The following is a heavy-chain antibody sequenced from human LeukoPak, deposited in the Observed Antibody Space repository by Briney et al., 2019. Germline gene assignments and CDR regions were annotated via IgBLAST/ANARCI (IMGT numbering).Heavy chain of an antibody. CDR3: ARDLRFYGDYYFDY. V-gene: IGHV4-59*01. D-gene: IGHD4-17*01. CDR1: GGSISSYY. CDR2: IYYSGST. J-gene: IGHJ4*02. Sequence: PSETLSLTCTVSGGSISSYYWSWIRQPPGKGLEWIGYIYYSGSTNYNPSLKSRVTISVDTSKNQFSLKLSSVTAADTAVYYCARDLRFYGDYYFDYWGQGTLVTVSS.